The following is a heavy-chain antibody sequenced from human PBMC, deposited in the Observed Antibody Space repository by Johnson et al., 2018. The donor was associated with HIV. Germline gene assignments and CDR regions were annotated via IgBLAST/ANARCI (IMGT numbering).Heavy chain of an antibody. CDR3: ARDGSVFGGVGFFDI. Sequence: QVQLVESGGGLVRPGGSLRLSCAASGFTFSDYYMSWIRQAPGKGLEWVSYISSSGSPIYYADSVKGRFTIFRDNSENTLYLQMNSLRPEDTAVYYCARDGSVFGGVGFFDIWGQGTMVTVSS. CDR1: GFTFSDYY. V-gene: IGHV3-11*04. D-gene: IGHD3-3*01. CDR2: ISSSGSPI. J-gene: IGHJ3*02.